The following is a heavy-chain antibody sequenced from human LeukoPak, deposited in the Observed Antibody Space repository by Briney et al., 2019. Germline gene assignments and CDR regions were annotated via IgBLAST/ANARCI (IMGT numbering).Heavy chain of an antibody. Sequence: PGGSLRLSCAAAGFAFSDFWMSWVRQAPGQGLDWVANIRHDGNAKNYVPSVRGRFTISRDNAKNSLYLQMNSLTVEDTAVYYCATSHDSAGNDWGQGTLVTVSS. CDR1: GFAFSDFW. CDR2: IRHDGNAK. D-gene: IGHD2-15*01. V-gene: IGHV3-7*01. CDR3: ATSHDSAGND. J-gene: IGHJ4*02.